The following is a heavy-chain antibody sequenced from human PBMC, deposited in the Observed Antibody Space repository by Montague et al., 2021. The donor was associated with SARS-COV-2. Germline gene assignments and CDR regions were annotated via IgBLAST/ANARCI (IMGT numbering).Heavy chain of an antibody. V-gene: IGHV3-23*03. J-gene: IGHJ6*02. Sequence: SLRLSCATSGFAFSKFAMHWVRQAPGAGLEWVAVVHSGGSSKDYADSVKGRFTISRDNSKNIVSLQMNTLRAEDTAVYFCAKDQLSGVGYGLDVWGQGTTVIDSS. CDR1: GFAFSKFA. D-gene: IGHD7-27*01. CDR2: VHSGGSSK. CDR3: AKDQLSGVGYGLDV.